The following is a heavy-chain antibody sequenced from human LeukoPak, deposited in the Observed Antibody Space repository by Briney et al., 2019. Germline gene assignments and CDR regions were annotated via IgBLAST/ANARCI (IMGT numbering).Heavy chain of an antibody. D-gene: IGHD1-1*01. CDR3: ARDDYNTLGYNFHH. Sequence: GGSLRLSCVGSGCTFADHAMHWVRRAPGRGLEWVTGINWNNDGIVYAASVKGRFTVSRDNAKNTLYLQMNGLRPEDTAFYYCARDDYNTLGYNFHHWGQGTLVSVSS. CDR1: GCTFADHA. CDR2: INWNNDGI. V-gene: IGHV3-9*01. J-gene: IGHJ1*01.